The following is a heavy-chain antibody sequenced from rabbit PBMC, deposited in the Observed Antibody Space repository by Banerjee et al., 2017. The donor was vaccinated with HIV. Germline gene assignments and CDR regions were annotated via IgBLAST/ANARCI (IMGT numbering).Heavy chain of an antibody. J-gene: IGHJ4*01. V-gene: IGHV1S45*01. D-gene: IGHD2-1*01. CDR3: ARDINGDAYTYFDF. CDR1: GFSFSNKYV. Sequence: QEQLEESGGDLVKPEGSLTLTCTASGFSFSNKYVMCWVRQAPGKGLEWIACINTSSGNTVYATWAKGRFTISKTSSTTVTLQMTSLTAADMATYFCARDINGDAYTYFDFWGPGTLVTVS. CDR2: INTSSGNT.